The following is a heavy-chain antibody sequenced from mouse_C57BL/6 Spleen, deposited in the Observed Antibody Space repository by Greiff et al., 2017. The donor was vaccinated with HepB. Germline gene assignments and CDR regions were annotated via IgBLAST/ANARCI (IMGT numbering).Heavy chain of an antibody. D-gene: IGHD2-4*01. V-gene: IGHV1-62-2*01. Sequence: QVQLQQSGAELVKPGASVKLSCKASGYTFTEYTIHWVKQRSGQGLEWIGWFYPGSGSIKYNEKFKDKATLTADKSSSTVYMELSRLTSEDSAVYFCARHEVPIYYDYDGYFDYWGQGTTLTVSS. CDR3: ARHEVPIYYDYDGYFDY. CDR1: GYTFTEYT. J-gene: IGHJ2*01. CDR2: FYPGSGSI.